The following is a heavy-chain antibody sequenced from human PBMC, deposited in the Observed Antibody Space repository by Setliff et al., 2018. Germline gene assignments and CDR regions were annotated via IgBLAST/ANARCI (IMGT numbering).Heavy chain of an antibody. CDR1: GYTFTNYG. CDR3: ARINFYVSSGHYYAPDY. Sequence: ASVKVSCKTSGYTFTNYGITWVRQAPGQGLEWMGWINNYNTNTNYAQELQGRVAMTTDTSTSTAYMELRSLRSDDSAVYYCARINFYVSSGHYYAPDYWGQGTLVTVSS. V-gene: IGHV1-18*01. D-gene: IGHD3-22*01. J-gene: IGHJ4*02. CDR2: INNYNTNT.